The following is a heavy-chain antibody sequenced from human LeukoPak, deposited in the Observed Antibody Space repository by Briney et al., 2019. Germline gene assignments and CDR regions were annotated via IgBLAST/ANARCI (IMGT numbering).Heavy chain of an antibody. V-gene: IGHV3-21*04. CDR1: GFTFSSYS. J-gene: IGHJ4*02. D-gene: IGHD5-24*01. CDR2: ISSSSSYI. CDR3: ARGGNGYNYYIDY. Sequence: GGSLRLSCAASGFTFSSYSMNWVRQAPGKGLEWVSSISSSSSYIYYADSVKGRFTISRDNAKNSLYLQMNSLRAEDTAVYYCARGGNGYNYYIDYWGQGTLVTVSS.